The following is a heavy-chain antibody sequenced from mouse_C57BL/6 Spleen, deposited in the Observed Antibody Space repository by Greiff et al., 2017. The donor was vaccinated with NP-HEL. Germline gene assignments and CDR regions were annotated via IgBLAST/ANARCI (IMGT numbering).Heavy chain of an antibody. CDR3: ARRKIYYGNYVGSSMDY. D-gene: IGHD2-1*01. V-gene: IGHV1-53*01. CDR1: GYTFTSYW. Sequence: QVQLQQPGTELVKPGASVKLSCKASGYTFTSYWMHWVKQRPGQGLEWIGNINPSNGGTNYNEKFKSKATLTVDKSSSTAYMQLSSLTSEDSAVYYCARRKIYYGNYVGSSMDYWGQGTSVTVSS. CDR2: INPSNGGT. J-gene: IGHJ4*01.